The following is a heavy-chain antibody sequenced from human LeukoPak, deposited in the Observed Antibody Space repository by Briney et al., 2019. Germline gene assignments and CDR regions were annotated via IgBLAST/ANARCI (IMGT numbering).Heavy chain of an antibody. CDR1: GGTFSSNA. D-gene: IGHD3-3*02. CDR2: IIPFFGTA. CDR3: ARHYLSAYQWYFDL. J-gene: IGHJ2*01. V-gene: IGHV1-69*13. Sequence: ASVKVSCKAFGGTFSSNAISWVRQAPGQGLEWMGGIIPFFGTANYAQKFQGRVTITADESTSTAYMELSSLRSEDTAVYYCARHYLSAYQWYFDLWGRGTLVTVSS.